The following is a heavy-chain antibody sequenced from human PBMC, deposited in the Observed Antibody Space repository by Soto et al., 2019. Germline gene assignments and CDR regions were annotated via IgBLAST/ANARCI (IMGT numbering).Heavy chain of an antibody. J-gene: IGHJ6*02. CDR1: GVTFSSYA. V-gene: IGHV1-69*13. Sequence: ASVKVSCKASGVTFSSYAISWVRQAPGQGLEWMGGIIPIFGTANYAQKFQGRVTITADESTSTAYMELSSLRSEDTAVYYCADTRSGDYYYGMDVWGQGTTVTVSS. CDR2: IIPIFGTA. CDR3: ADTRSGDYYYGMDV.